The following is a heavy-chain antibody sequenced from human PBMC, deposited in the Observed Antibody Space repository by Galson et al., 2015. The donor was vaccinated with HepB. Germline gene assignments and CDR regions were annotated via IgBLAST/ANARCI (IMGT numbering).Heavy chain of an antibody. CDR1: GFIVTNNH. CDR3: ARQIGPGSSVWGGYFDY. Sequence: SLRLSCAASGFIVTNNHVAWVRQAPGKGLQWVSVTYNGDNTHYADSVKGRFIISRDNTKNILYLQMHSLRADDTAIYYCARQIGPGSSVWGGYFDYWGQGILVTVSS. V-gene: IGHV3-66*04. D-gene: IGHD3-16*01. CDR2: TYNGDNT. J-gene: IGHJ4*02.